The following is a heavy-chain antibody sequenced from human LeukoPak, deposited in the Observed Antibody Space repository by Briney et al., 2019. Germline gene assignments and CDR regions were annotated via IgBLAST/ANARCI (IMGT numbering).Heavy chain of an antibody. D-gene: IGHD3-3*01. V-gene: IGHV4-39*01. CDR1: GGSISSSSYY. CDR3: ARGLRPTRVVIVYNWFDP. Sequence: SETLSLTCTVSGGSISSSSYYWGWIRQPPGKGLEWIGSIYYSGSTYYNPSLKSRVTISVDTSKNQFSLKLSSVTAADTAVYYCARGLRPTRVVIVYNWFDPWGQGTLVTVSS. CDR2: IYYSGST. J-gene: IGHJ5*02.